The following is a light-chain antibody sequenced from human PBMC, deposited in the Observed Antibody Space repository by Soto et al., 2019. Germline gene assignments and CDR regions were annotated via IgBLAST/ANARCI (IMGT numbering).Light chain of an antibody. CDR2: DAS. V-gene: IGKV3-15*01. J-gene: IGKJ4*01. CDR3: QQYNNWPPLT. Sequence: EIVMTQSPATLSVSPGDRATLSCRASQSVSSSLAWYQQIPGQAPRLLIYDASTRATGIPARFGGSGSGTEFTRTISSLQSEDVAVYYCQQYNNWPPLTFGGGTKVELK. CDR1: QSVSSS.